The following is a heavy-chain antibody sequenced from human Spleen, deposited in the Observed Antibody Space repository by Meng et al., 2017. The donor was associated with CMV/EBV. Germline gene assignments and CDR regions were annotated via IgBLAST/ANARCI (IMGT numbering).Heavy chain of an antibody. J-gene: IGHJ5*02. CDR1: GYTFTGYY. D-gene: IGHD3-22*01. Sequence: CKASGYTFTGYYMHWVRQAPGQGLEWMGWINPNSGGTNYAQKFQGRVTMTRDTSISTAYMELSRLRSDDTAVYYCARGGDYDRYWFDPWGQGTLVTVSS. CDR3: ARGGDYDRYWFDP. V-gene: IGHV1-2*02. CDR2: INPNSGGT.